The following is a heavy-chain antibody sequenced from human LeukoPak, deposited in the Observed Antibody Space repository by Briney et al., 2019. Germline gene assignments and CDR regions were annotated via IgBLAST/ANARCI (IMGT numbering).Heavy chain of an antibody. D-gene: IGHD3-22*01. CDR2: INSDGSST. V-gene: IGHV3-74*01. CDR3: AGYYDSSGYYRNQAFDI. J-gene: IGHJ3*02. Sequence: PGGSLRLSCAASGFTFSSYWMHWVRQAPGKGLVWVSRINSDGSSTSYADSVKGRFTISRDNAKNTVYLQMNSLSAEDTAVYYCAGYYDSSGYYRNQAFDIWGQGTMVTVSS. CDR1: GFTFSSYW.